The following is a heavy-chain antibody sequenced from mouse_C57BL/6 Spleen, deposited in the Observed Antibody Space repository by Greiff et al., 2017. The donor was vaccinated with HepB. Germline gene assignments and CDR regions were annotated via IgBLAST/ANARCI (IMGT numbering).Heavy chain of an antibody. CDR3: TRPYGSRRDYYAMDY. CDR1: GYTFTDYE. D-gene: IGHD2-2*01. V-gene: IGHV1-15*01. Sequence: VQLQQSGAELVRPGASVTLSCKASGYTFTDYEMHWVKQTPVHGLEWIGAIDPETGGTAYNQKFKGKAILTADKSSSTAYMELRSLTSEDSAVYYCTRPYGSRRDYYAMDYWGQGTSVTVSS. CDR2: IDPETGGT. J-gene: IGHJ4*01.